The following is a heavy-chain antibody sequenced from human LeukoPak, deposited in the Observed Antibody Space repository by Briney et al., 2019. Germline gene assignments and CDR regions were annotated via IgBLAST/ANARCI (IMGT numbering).Heavy chain of an antibody. J-gene: IGHJ4*02. Sequence: ASVKVSCKASGYTFTGYYMHWVRQAPGQGLEWMGWINPNSGGTNYAQKFQGRVTMTRDTSISTAYMELSRLRSDDTAVYYCARDNDLDSSSAASFDYWGQGTLVTVSS. CDR3: ARDNDLDSSSAASFDY. CDR1: GYTFTGYY. CDR2: INPNSGGT. D-gene: IGHD6-6*01. V-gene: IGHV1-2*02.